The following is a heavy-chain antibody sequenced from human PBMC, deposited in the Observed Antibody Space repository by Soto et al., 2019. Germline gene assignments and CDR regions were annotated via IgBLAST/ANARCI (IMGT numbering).Heavy chain of an antibody. Sequence: QVQLVESGGGVVQPGRSLRLSWAASGFTFSSHSIQWVRQAPGKGLEWVAVISYDGSIKYYADSVKGRFTISRDNSKNTAYMQMNRLRAEDTAVFYCAREWSTSGDLDYWGQGTLVIVSS. CDR1: GFTFSSHS. CDR2: ISYDGSIK. V-gene: IGHV3-30-3*01. D-gene: IGHD3-10*01. CDR3: AREWSTSGDLDY. J-gene: IGHJ4*02.